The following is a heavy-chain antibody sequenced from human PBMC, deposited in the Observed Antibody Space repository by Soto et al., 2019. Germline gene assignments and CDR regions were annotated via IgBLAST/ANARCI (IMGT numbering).Heavy chain of an antibody. CDR1: GGSLSGYY. V-gene: IGHV4-34*01. J-gene: IGHJ4*02. CDR2: VNPGGIT. Sequence: ETLSLTCAVYGGSLSGYYWTWIRQPPGKGLEWIGEVNPGGITNYSPSVKSRLTISLDTSKKQVSLEMNSLRAEDTAVYYCARVRPGNYRDYWGQGTLVTVSS. D-gene: IGHD3-10*01. CDR3: ARVRPGNYRDY.